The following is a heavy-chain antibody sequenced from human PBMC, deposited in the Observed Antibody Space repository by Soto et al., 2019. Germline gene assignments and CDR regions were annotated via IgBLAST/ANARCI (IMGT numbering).Heavy chain of an antibody. CDR3: TTGLSNGYYNFDY. V-gene: IGHV3-15*01. Sequence: PGGSLRLSCAASGFTFNNAWMSWVRQAPGKGLEWVGRIKGEADGGTTDYAAPVKGRITISRDHSKDTLYLRMNSLKTDDTAVYYCTTGLSNGYYNFDYWGEGT. D-gene: IGHD3-22*01. J-gene: IGHJ4*02. CDR1: GFTFNNAW. CDR2: IKGEADGGTT.